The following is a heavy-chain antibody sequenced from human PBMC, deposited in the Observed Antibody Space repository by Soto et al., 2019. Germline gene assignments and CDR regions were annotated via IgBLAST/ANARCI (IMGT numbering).Heavy chain of an antibody. Sequence: QVQLQESGPGLVKPSETLSLTCTVSGGSVSSGSYYWSWIRQPPGKGLEWIGYISYSGSTNYNPSLISRVTISVDSSKNQFSLKLSSVTAADTAVYYCASDIPSYSHSTGTYRMDVWVQGTTVTVSS. D-gene: IGHD6-13*01. J-gene: IGHJ6*02. CDR1: GGSVSSGSYY. CDR2: ISYSGST. CDR3: ASDIPSYSHSTGTYRMDV. V-gene: IGHV4-61*01.